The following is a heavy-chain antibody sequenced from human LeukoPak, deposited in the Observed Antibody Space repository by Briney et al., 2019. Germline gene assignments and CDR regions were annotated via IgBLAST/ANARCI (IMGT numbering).Heavy chain of an antibody. CDR1: GGSISSGGYS. CDR2: IYHSGST. V-gene: IGHV4-30-2*01. J-gene: IGHJ4*02. CDR3: ARGGDSSGSFDY. Sequence: SETLSLTCAVSGGSISSGGYSWSWIRQPPGQGLEWIGYIYHSGSTYYNPSLKSRVTISVDRSKNQFSLKLSSVTAADTAVYYCARGGDSSGSFDYWGQGTLVTVSS. D-gene: IGHD3-22*01.